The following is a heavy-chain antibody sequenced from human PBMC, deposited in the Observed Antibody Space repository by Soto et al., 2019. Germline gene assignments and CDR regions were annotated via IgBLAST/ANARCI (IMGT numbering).Heavy chain of an antibody. J-gene: IGHJ4*02. D-gene: IGHD5-18*01. V-gene: IGHV3-33*01. CDR2: IWYDGSHK. Sequence: GGSLRLSCAASGFTFSSYGMHWVRQAPGKGLEWVAVIWYDGSHKYYADSVKGRFTISRDNSKNTLYLQMNSLRAEDTAVYYCARGPRGYSYGSFDYWGQGTLVTVSS. CDR3: ARGPRGYSYGSFDY. CDR1: GFTFSSYG.